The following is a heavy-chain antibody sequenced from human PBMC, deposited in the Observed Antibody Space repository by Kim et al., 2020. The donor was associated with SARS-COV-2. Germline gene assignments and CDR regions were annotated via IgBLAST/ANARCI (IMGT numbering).Heavy chain of an antibody. J-gene: IGHJ3*02. Sequence: SVKVSCKASGFTFTSSAMQWVRQARGQRLEWIGWIVVGSGNTNYAQKFQERVTITRDMSTSTAYMELSSLRSEDTAVYYCAAADEKLGDAFDIWGQGTMVTVSS. D-gene: IGHD6-13*01. CDR1: GFTFTSSA. CDR3: AAADEKLGDAFDI. CDR2: IVVGSGNT. V-gene: IGHV1-58*02.